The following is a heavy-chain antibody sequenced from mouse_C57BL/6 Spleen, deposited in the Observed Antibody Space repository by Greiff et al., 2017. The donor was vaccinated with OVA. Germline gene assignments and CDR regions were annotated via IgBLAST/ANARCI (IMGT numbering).Heavy chain of an antibody. CDR1: GYTFTSYT. D-gene: IGHD1-1*01. V-gene: IGHV1-4*01. CDR2: INPSSGYT. CDR3: ARSSVLLRFQYFDV. Sequence: QVQLKQSGAELARPGASVKMSCKASGYTFTSYTMHWVKQRPGQGLEWIGYINPSSGYTKYNQKFKDKATLTADKSSSTAYMQLSSLTSEDSAVYYCARSSVLLRFQYFDVWGTGTTVTVSS. J-gene: IGHJ1*03.